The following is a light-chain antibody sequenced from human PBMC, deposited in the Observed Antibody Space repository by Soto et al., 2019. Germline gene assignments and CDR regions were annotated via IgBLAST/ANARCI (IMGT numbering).Light chain of an antibody. CDR3: QQLWTYPLT. J-gene: IGKJ4*01. CDR1: QDVSRS. V-gene: IGKV1-9*01. Sequence: DTQLTQSPSFLSASVGDRVTITCRASQDVSRSLGWYQQKPGKAPSLLISAASTLHSGVPSRFSGSGSGTDITLTISSLQPEDFATYYCQQLWTYPLTFGGGTKVEI. CDR2: AAS.